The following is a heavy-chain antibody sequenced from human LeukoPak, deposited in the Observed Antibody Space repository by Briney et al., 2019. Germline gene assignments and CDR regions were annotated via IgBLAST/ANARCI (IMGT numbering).Heavy chain of an antibody. Sequence: GASVKVSCKASGYTFTSYYMHWVRQAPGQGLEWMGIINPSGGSTSYAQKFQGRVTMTRDMSTSTVYMELSSLRSEATAVYYCARAIFCSSTSCYGAFDIRGQGTMVTVSS. CDR2: INPSGGST. V-gene: IGHV1-46*01. CDR3: ARAIFCSSTSCYGAFDI. J-gene: IGHJ3*02. CDR1: GYTFTSYY. D-gene: IGHD2-2*01.